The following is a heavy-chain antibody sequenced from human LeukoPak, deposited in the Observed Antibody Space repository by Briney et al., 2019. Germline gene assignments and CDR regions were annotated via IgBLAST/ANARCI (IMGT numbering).Heavy chain of an antibody. Sequence: ASVKVSCKASGGTFSTNPITWVRQAPGQGPEWMGRIVPIFGTTDYAHNFEGRVTITADKSTTTAYLELSSLRSDDTAVYYCATRSASAFLDYIDVWGEGTTVTVTS. V-gene: IGHV1-69*06. CDR1: GGTFSTNP. CDR2: IVPIFGTT. J-gene: IGHJ6*03. CDR3: ATRSASAFLDYIDV.